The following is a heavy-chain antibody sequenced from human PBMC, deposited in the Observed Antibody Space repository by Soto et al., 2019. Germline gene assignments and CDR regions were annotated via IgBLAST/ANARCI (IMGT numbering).Heavy chain of an antibody. CDR2: IQYTGNT. J-gene: IGHJ6*02. Sequence: QVQLQESGPGRVKPSETLSLTCTVSGGSIGGYYWSWIRPAPGKGLENIASIQYTGNTNYNPSLRARVVISVDTSKNQFSLKLASATAADTALYYCARGDNRLPRYYDYGMAVWGEGTTVT. V-gene: IGHV4-59*01. CDR3: ARGDNRLPRYYDYGMAV. D-gene: IGHD1-1*01. CDR1: GGSIGGYY.